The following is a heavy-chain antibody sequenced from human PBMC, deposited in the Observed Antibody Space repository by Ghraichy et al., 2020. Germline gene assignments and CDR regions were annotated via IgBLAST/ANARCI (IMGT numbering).Heavy chain of an antibody. CDR2: INHSGST. D-gene: IGHD2-2*01. V-gene: IGHV4-34*01. CDR3: ARGKGYCSSTSCYSEGKNDY. J-gene: IGHJ4*02. Sequence: SETLSLTCAVYGGSFSGYYWSWIRQPPGKGLEWIGEINHSGSTNYNPSLKSRVTISVDTSKNQFSLKLSSVTAADTAVYYCARGKGYCSSTSCYSEGKNDYWGQGTLVTVSS. CDR1: GGSFSGYY.